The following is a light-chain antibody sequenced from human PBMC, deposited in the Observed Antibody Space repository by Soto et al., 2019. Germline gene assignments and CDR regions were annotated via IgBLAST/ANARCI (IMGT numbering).Light chain of an antibody. V-gene: IGKV1-6*01. CDR2: EAS. Sequence: AILMTQSPSSLSASLGARVTITCRASQGIRNDLAWYQQKPGKAPKLLIYEASTLQSGVPSRFSGSYSGTDFTLTIGSLQPEDFATYYCLQDFKYPRTFGQGTKVDIK. CDR3: LQDFKYPRT. J-gene: IGKJ1*01. CDR1: QGIRND.